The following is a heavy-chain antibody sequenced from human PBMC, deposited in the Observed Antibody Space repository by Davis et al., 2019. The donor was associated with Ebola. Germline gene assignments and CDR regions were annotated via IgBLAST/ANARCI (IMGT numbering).Heavy chain of an antibody. CDR3: ARENGDDFWSGYVDY. V-gene: IGHV3-7*03. J-gene: IGHJ4*02. Sequence: GESLKISCAAAGFTFSSYWMRWVRQAPGKGLEWVANIKQDGGEKYYVDSVKGRFTISRDNAKNSLYLQMNSLRAEDTAVYYCARENGDDFWSGYVDYWGQGTLVTVSS. D-gene: IGHD3-3*01. CDR1: GFTFSSYW. CDR2: IKQDGGEK.